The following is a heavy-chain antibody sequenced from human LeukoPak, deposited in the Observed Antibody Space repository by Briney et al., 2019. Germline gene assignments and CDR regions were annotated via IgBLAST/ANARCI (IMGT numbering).Heavy chain of an antibody. Sequence: PGGSLRLSCAASGFTFSNAWMSWVRQAPGKGLEWVGRIKSKTDGGTTDYAAPVKGRFTISRDDSKNTLYLQMNSLKTEDTAVYYCTTAVPRYGGNSRNLEFDYWGQGTLVTVSS. CDR2: IKSKTDGGTT. J-gene: IGHJ4*02. V-gene: IGHV3-15*01. CDR3: TTAVPRYGGNSRNLEFDY. CDR1: GFTFSNAW. D-gene: IGHD4-23*01.